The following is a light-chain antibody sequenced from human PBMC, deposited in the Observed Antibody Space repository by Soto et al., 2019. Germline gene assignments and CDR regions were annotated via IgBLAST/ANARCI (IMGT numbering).Light chain of an antibody. Sequence: QSALTQPASVSGSPGQSITISCTGTSSDVGGYNYVSWYQQHPGKAPKLMIYDVSNRPSGVSNRFSGSKSGNTASLTISGLVAEDGADYYFSSNPSSEGGFGTGTKGTGL. J-gene: IGLJ1*01. CDR1: SSDVGGYNY. CDR2: DVS. CDR3: SSNPSSEGG. V-gene: IGLV2-14*01.